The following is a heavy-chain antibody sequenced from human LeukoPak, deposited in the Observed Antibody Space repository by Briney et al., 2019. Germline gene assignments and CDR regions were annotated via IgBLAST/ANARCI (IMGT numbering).Heavy chain of an antibody. CDR1: GASIRDHY. V-gene: IGHV4-4*07. D-gene: IGHD2-2*03. J-gene: IGHJ4*02. Sequence: SETLSLTCTVFGASIRDHYWSWIRQPVGKRPEWIGRIYTDGTTHYNPSLESRVTISRDKSKNQFSVRLTSVTAADTAVYSCARDMNRNGFYHGFGYWSRGTLVTVSS. CDR3: ARDMNRNGFYHGFGY. CDR2: IYTDGTT.